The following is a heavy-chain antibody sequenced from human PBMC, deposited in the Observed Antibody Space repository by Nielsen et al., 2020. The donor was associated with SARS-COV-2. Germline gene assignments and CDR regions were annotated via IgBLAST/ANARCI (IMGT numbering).Heavy chain of an antibody. V-gene: IGHV4-39*07. CDR2: IYYSGST. D-gene: IGHD3-9*01. Sequence: RQAPGKGLEWIGSIYYSGSTYYNPSLKSRVTISVDTSKNQFSLKLSSVTAADTAVYYCAREEGGYDILTGYYGGADAFDIWGQGTMVTVSS. J-gene: IGHJ3*02. CDR3: AREEGGYDILTGYYGGADAFDI.